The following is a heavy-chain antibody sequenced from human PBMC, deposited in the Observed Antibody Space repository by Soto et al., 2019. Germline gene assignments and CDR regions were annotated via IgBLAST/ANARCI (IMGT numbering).Heavy chain of an antibody. CDR2: ISYDGSNK. J-gene: IGHJ4*02. CDR1: GFPFSSYG. Sequence: QVQLVESGGGVVQPGRSLRLSCAASGFPFSSYGMHWVREAPGKGLEWVAVISYDGSNKYYADSVKGRFTISRDNSASTLSLQMNSLRPEDTALYYCVGGQYYVAYRGPGTLVTFSP. V-gene: IGHV3-30*03. D-gene: IGHD3-10*01. CDR3: VGGQYYVAY.